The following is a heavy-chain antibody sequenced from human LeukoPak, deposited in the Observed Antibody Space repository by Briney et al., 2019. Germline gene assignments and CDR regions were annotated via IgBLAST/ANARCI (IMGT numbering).Heavy chain of an antibody. Sequence: GGSLRLSCAASGFTFSSYGMHWVRQAPGKGLEWVAVIWYDGSNKYYPDSVKGRFTISRDNSKNTLYLQMNSLRAEDTAVYYCARGKGDYLVYYYYYGMDVWGQGTTVTVSS. V-gene: IGHV3-33*01. CDR2: IWYDGSNK. J-gene: IGHJ6*02. CDR3: ARGKGDYLVYYYYYGMDV. D-gene: IGHD4-17*01. CDR1: GFTFSSYG.